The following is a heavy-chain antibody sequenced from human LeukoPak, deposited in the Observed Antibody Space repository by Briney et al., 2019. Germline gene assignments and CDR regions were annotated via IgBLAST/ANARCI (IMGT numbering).Heavy chain of an antibody. D-gene: IGHD3-22*01. CDR3: ARDYYDSSGYYQSNY. V-gene: IGHV3-74*01. CDR2: ISSDGSST. Sequence: GGSLRLSCAASGFTFSSYWMLWVRQAPGKGLVWVSRISSDGSSTSYADSVKGRFTISRDNAKNTLYLQMNSPRAEDTAVYYCARDYYDSSGYYQSNYWGQGTLVTVSS. J-gene: IGHJ4*02. CDR1: GFTFSSYW.